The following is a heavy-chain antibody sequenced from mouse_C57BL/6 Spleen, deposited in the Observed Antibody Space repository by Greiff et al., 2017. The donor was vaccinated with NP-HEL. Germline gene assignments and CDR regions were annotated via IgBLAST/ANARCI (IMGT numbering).Heavy chain of an antibody. J-gene: IGHJ1*03. D-gene: IGHD1-1*01. CDR1: GFSFTSYG. V-gene: IGHV2-3*01. CDR3: AKQDYGSSYGYWYFDV. Sequence: VQLQESGPGLVAPSQSLSITCTVSGFSFTSYGLSWVRQPPGKGLEWLGVIWGDGSTNYHSALISRLSISKNNYNSQVFLKLNSLQTDDTATYYCAKQDYGSSYGYWYFDVWGTGTTVTVSS. CDR2: IWGDGST.